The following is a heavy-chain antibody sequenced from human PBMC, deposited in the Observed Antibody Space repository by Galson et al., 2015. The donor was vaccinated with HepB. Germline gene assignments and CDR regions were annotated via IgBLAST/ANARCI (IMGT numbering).Heavy chain of an antibody. CDR1: GYIFTELP. Sequence: SVKVSCKVSGYIFTELPMHWVRPAPGKGLEWMGGFDPEDGRIIYAQNVQGRFTMTEDTPTDTAYMELSSLRSEDTAVYYCTTDPRSGDYRLYWGQGTLVTGSS. D-gene: IGHD4-17*01. CDR2: FDPEDGRI. V-gene: IGHV1-24*01. CDR3: TTDPRSGDYRLY. J-gene: IGHJ4*02.